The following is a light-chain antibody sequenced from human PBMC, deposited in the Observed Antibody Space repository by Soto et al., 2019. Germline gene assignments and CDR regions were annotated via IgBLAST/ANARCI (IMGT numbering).Light chain of an antibody. V-gene: IGKV4-1*01. CDR2: WAS. CDR3: QQYYSNPKT. J-gene: IGKJ1*01. Sequence: DIVMTQSPDSLAVSLGERATINCKSSQSVLYSSNDKNYLAWYQQKPGQPPKLLIYWASTRESGVPDRFSGSGSETDFTLTISSLQAEDVAVYHCQQYYSNPKTFGQGTRVEIK. CDR1: QSVLYSSNDKNY.